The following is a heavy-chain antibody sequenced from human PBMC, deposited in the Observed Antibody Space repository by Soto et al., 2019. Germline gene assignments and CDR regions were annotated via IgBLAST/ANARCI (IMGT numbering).Heavy chain of an antibody. Sequence: PGESLKISCKGSGYSFTSYWISWVRQMPGKGLEWMGRIDPSDSYTNYSPSFQGHVTISADKSISNAYPQWSSLKASDTAMYYCASYIGWLRSDYFDYWGQGTLVTVSS. CDR1: GYSFTSYW. D-gene: IGHD5-12*01. CDR3: ASYIGWLRSDYFDY. CDR2: IDPSDSYT. V-gene: IGHV5-10-1*01. J-gene: IGHJ4*02.